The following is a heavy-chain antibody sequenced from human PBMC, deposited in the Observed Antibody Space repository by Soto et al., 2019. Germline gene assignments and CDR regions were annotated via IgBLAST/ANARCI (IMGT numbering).Heavy chain of an antibody. Sequence: EVQRLESGGGLVQPGGSLRLSCAASGFTFSSYAMSWVRQAPGKGLEWVSAISGSGGSTYYAASVKGRFTMSRDNSKNTLYMPMNSLRAEDTAVYYCAKESYCSGGSCYASWFDPWGQGTLVTVSS. J-gene: IGHJ5*02. CDR2: ISGSGGST. V-gene: IGHV3-23*01. CDR1: GFTFSSYA. CDR3: AKESYCSGGSCYASWFDP. D-gene: IGHD2-15*01.